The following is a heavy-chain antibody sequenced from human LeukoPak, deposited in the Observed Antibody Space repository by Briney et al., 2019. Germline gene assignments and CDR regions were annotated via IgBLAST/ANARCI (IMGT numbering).Heavy chain of an antibody. CDR3: ARGGHVRVYDNSAYYGHE. Sequence: ASVKVSCKASGYTFTSYYIYWVRQAPGQGLEWMGIINPSRGSTSYAQRFQGRVTMTRDMSTSTVYMELSSLRSEDTAIYYCARGGHVRVYDNSAYYGHEWGQGTLVTVSS. D-gene: IGHD3-22*01. V-gene: IGHV1-46*01. CDR2: INPSRGST. CDR1: GYTFTSYY. J-gene: IGHJ4*02.